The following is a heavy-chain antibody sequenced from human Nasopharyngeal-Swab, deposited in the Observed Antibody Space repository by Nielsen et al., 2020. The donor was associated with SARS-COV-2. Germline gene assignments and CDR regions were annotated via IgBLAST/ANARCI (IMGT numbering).Heavy chain of an antibody. CDR3: ARKEATAMEELYYYGMDV. Sequence: ASVKVSCKASGYTFTGYYMHWVRHAPGHGLEWMGWINPNSGGTNYAQKFQGRVTMTRDTSISTAYMELSRLRSDDTAVYYCARKEATAMEELYYYGMDVWGQGTTVTVSS. J-gene: IGHJ6*02. D-gene: IGHD5-18*01. V-gene: IGHV1-2*02. CDR2: INPNSGGT. CDR1: GYTFTGYY.